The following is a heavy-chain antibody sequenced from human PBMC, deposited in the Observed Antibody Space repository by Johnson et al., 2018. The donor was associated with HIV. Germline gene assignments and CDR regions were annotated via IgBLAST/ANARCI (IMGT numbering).Heavy chain of an antibody. V-gene: IGHV3-9*01. J-gene: IGHJ3*02. Sequence: VESGGGFVQPDRSLRLSCTASTFTFDDDAMHWVRQAPGKGLEWVSGISWNSDIIGYADAVKGRFSISRDNAKNSLYLQMNSLRTEDTAVYYCARPLGPPLWHDAFDIWGQGTMVTVSS. CDR3: ARPLGPPLWHDAFDI. CDR2: ISWNSDII. D-gene: IGHD3-16*01. CDR1: TFTFDDDA.